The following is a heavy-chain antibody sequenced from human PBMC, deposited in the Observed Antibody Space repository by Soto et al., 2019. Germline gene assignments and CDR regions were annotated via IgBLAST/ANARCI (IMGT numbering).Heavy chain of an antibody. D-gene: IGHD1-26*01. CDR3: ARDLTKGGGSAGFDS. V-gene: IGHV1-2*02. CDR1: GYTFTVYY. J-gene: IGHJ4*02. Sequence: QVPLVQSGAEVKKPGASVNVSCKASGYTFTVYYMHWVRQAPGQGLEWMGWINPKSGGTMYPQKFQGRVTMTWDTSSSTADMALTSLRSDATAGYYCARDLTKGGGSAGFDSWGQGTLVTVSS. CDR2: INPKSGGT.